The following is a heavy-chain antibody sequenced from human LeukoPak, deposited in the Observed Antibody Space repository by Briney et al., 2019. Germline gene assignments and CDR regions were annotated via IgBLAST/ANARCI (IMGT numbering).Heavy chain of an antibody. V-gene: IGHV3-48*03. CDR1: GFRFRTYE. CDR2: ISSGGNSK. Sequence: GGSLRLSCEASGFRFRTYEMNWVRQAPGKGLEWVSYISSGGNSKYYADSVKGRFTVSTDNVKNSLYLQMNSLRAEDTAVYYCARDHMVEVGSYGLDVWGQGTSVTVSS. J-gene: IGHJ6*02. D-gene: IGHD2-15*01. CDR3: ARDHMVEVGSYGLDV.